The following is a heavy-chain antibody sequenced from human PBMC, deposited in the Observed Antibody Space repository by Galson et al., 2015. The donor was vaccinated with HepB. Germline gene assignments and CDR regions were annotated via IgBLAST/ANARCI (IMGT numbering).Heavy chain of an antibody. CDR3: ARIRSPLRYYYYSMDV. J-gene: IGHJ6*02. CDR1: GFTFSSYS. D-gene: IGHD3-16*01. Sequence: SLRLSCAASGFTFSSYSMNWVRQAPGKGLEWVSYISSSSSTIYYADSVKGRFTISRDNAKSSLYLQMNSLRAEDTAVYYCARIRSPLRYYYYSMDVWGQGTTVTVSS. CDR2: ISSSSSTI. V-gene: IGHV3-48*01.